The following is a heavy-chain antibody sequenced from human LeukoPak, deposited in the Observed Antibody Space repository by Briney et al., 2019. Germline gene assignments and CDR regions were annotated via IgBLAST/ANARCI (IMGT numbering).Heavy chain of an antibody. J-gene: IGHJ4*02. Sequence: SQTLSLTSTVPGGSISSGVSYWSWIRQPPGKGLAWMGYIYYSGSSYYNPSLKSRVTISGDTSKTQFSLKLSSVTAADTAVYYCARQRGDSSGYYIGGPFDYWGQGTLVTVSS. D-gene: IGHD3-22*01. V-gene: IGHV4-30-4*01. CDR2: IYYSGSS. CDR1: GGSISSGVSY. CDR3: ARQRGDSSGYYIGGPFDY.